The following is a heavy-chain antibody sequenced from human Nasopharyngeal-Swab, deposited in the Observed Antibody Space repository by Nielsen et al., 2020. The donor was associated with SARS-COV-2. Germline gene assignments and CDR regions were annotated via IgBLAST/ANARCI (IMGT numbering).Heavy chain of an antibody. J-gene: IGHJ5*02. CDR1: GFTFSSYS. V-gene: IGHV3-21*01. D-gene: IGHD3-16*01. Sequence: GESLKISCAASGFTFSSYSMNWVRQAPGKGLEWVSSISSRSSYIYYADSVKGRFTISRDNAKNSLYLQMNSLRAEDTGVYYCARGGVRSYWFDPWGQGTLVTVSS. CDR2: ISSRSSYI. CDR3: ARGGVRSYWFDP.